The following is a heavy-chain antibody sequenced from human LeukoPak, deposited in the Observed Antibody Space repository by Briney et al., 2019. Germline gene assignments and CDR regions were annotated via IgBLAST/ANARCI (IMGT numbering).Heavy chain of an antibody. CDR1: GYTFTSYG. CDR3: ARDGSLNWDQTRDY. J-gene: IGHJ4*02. V-gene: IGHV1-18*01. D-gene: IGHD7-27*01. CDR2: VSAYNGNT. Sequence: ASVKVSCKASGYTFTSYGICWVRQAPGQGLEWVGWVSAYNGNTNYAQKLQGRVTMTTDTSTSTAYMELRSLRSDDTAVYYCARDGSLNWDQTRDYWGQGTLVTVSS.